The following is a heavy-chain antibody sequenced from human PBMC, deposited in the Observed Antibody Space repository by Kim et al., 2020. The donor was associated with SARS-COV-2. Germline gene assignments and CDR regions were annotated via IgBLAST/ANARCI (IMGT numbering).Heavy chain of an antibody. CDR1: GFTFSSYE. Sequence: GGSLRLSCAASGFTFSSYEMNWVRQAPGKGLEWVSYISSSGSTIYYADSVKGRFTISRDNAKNSLYLQMNSLRAEDTAVYYCARGGRYCSSTSCYKYYYYYGMDVWGQGTTVTVSS. D-gene: IGHD2-2*01. J-gene: IGHJ6*02. CDR3: ARGGRYCSSTSCYKYYYYYGMDV. CDR2: ISSSGSTI. V-gene: IGHV3-48*03.